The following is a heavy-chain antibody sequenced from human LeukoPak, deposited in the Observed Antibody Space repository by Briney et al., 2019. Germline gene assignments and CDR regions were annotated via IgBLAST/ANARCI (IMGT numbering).Heavy chain of an antibody. CDR3: ARVGGRYSPIGY. J-gene: IGHJ4*02. V-gene: IGHV3-7*01. CDR1: GFAFSSYW. Sequence: GESLRLSCAASGFAFSSYWMSWVRQAPGKGLEWVASIKQDGSGKYYVDSVKGRFTISRDNAKNSLYLQMNSLRAEDTAVYYCARVGGRYSPIGYWGQGTLVTVSS. CDR2: IKQDGSGK. D-gene: IGHD5-18*01.